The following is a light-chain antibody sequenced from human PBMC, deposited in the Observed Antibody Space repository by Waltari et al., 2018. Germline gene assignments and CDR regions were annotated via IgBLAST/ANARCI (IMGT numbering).Light chain of an antibody. J-gene: IGKJ1*01. CDR3: QQYYTAPRT. V-gene: IGKV4-1*01. Sequence: DIVMTQSPDSLAVSLGERATINCKSSQSVLYSNDRKDYLAWYQHREGQPPKLRLYWASARESGVPDRFSGSGSGTDFTLTISSLQAEDVAVYYCQQYYTAPRTFGQGTKVEI. CDR2: WAS. CDR1: QSVLYSNDRKDY.